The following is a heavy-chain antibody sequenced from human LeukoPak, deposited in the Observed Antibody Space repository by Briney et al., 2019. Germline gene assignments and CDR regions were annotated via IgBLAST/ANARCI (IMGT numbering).Heavy chain of an antibody. J-gene: IGHJ4*02. D-gene: IGHD6-13*01. V-gene: IGHV3-66*01. CDR3: ARDELFEQQLDY. CDR2: IYSGGIT. Sequence: GGSLRLSCAASGFTVSSSYMSWVRQAPGRGLEWVSVIYSGGITYYADSVKGRFTISRDNSKNTLYLQMNSLRAEDTAVYYCARDELFEQQLDYWGQGTLVTVSS. CDR1: GFTVSSSY.